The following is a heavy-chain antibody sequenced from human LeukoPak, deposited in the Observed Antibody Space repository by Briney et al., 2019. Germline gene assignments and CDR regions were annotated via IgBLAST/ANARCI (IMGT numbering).Heavy chain of an antibody. J-gene: IGHJ4*02. Sequence: GEPLKISCAASGFTVSSYEMNWVRQAPGKGLEWVSYISSSGSTIYYADSVKGRFTISRDNAKNSLFLQMNSLRAEDTAVYYCARTFDYWGQGTLVTVSS. V-gene: IGHV3-48*03. CDR2: ISSSGSTI. CDR3: ARTFDY. CDR1: GFTVSSYE.